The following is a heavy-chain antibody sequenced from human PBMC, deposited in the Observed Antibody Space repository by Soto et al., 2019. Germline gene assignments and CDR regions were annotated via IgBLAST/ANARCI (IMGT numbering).Heavy chain of an antibody. D-gene: IGHD6-13*01. Sequence: GSLRLSCAASGFTFSSYAMHWVRQAPGKGLEWVAVISYDGSNKYYADSVKGRFTISRDNSKNTLYLQMNSLRAEDTAVYYCARAWKPFDSSSWYWFDPWGQGTLVTVSS. J-gene: IGHJ5*02. CDR2: ISYDGSNK. V-gene: IGHV3-30-3*01. CDR1: GFTFSSYA. CDR3: ARAWKPFDSSSWYWFDP.